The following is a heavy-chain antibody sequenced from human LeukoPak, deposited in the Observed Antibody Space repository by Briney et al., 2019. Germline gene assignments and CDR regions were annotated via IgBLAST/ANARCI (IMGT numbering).Heavy chain of an antibody. D-gene: IGHD4-11*01. CDR1: GFTFDDYA. CDR3: AKDLMTTVTTGVLPGRY. V-gene: IGHV3-43*02. Sequence: PGGSLRLSCAASGFTFDDYAMHWVRQAPGKGLEWVSLISGEGGSTYYADSVKGRFTISRDNSKSSLYLQMNSLRTEDTVLYYCAKDLMTTVTTGVLPGRYWGQGTLVTVSS. J-gene: IGHJ4*02. CDR2: ISGEGGST.